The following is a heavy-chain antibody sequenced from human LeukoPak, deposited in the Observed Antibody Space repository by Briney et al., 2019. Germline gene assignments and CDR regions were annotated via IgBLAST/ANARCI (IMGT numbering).Heavy chain of an antibody. Sequence: PGGSLRLSCAASGFTFSSYAMHWVRQAPGKGLEYVSAISSNGGSTYYANSVKGRFTISRDNSKKTLYLQMGSLRAEDMAVYYCARDRVVAPTDVWGKGTTVTVSS. CDR1: GFTFSSYA. CDR3: ARDRVVAPTDV. CDR2: ISSNGGST. D-gene: IGHD2-15*01. J-gene: IGHJ6*04. V-gene: IGHV3-64*01.